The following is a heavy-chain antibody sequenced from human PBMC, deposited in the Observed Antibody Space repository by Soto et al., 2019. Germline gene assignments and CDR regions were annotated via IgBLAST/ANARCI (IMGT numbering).Heavy chain of an antibody. CDR2: INPSGGST. D-gene: IGHD4-17*01. Sequence: VPLVQSGAEVNKPGASVKVSCKASGSTFTSYYLHWVRQAPGQGLVWMGIINPSGGSTSYAHKFQGRVTMTRDTSTSTVYMELSSLRSEDTAVYYCARDGDYGGNSGGCLDYWGQGTLVTVSS. CDR1: GSTFTSYY. V-gene: IGHV1-46*01. J-gene: IGHJ4*02. CDR3: ARDGDYGGNSGGCLDY.